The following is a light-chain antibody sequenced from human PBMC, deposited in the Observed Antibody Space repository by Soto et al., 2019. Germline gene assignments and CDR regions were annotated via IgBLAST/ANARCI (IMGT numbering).Light chain of an antibody. CDR1: QSISTH. Sequence: DIQMTQSPSSLSASVGDRVTITCRAGQSISTHLNWYQQKSGKAPKLLIYAASTLQSGVPSRFSGSGSGTDFTLTISCLQSEDFATYYCQQYYSYPPTFGQGTKVDIK. J-gene: IGKJ1*01. CDR3: QQYYSYPPT. V-gene: IGKV1-39*01. CDR2: AAS.